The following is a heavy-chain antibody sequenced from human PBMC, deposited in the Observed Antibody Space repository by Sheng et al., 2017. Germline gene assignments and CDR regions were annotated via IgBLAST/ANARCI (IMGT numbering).Heavy chain of an antibody. CDR1: GYTFTSYG. V-gene: IGHV1-18*01. D-gene: IGHD3-10*01. CDR2: ISAYNGNT. Sequence: QVQLVQSGAEVKKPGASVKVSCKASGYTFTSYGISWVRQAPGQGLEWMGWISAYNGNTNYAQKLQGRVTMTTDTSTSTAYMELRSLRSDDTAVYYCARDVRKMVQGVRSWFDPWGQGTLVTVSS. J-gene: IGHJ5*02. CDR3: ARDVRKMVQGVRSWFDP.